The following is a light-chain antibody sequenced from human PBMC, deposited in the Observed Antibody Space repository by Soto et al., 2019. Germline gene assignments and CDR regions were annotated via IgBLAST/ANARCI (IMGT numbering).Light chain of an antibody. V-gene: IGLV2-8*01. Sequence: QSALTQPPSASGSPGQSVTISCTGTSSDVGGYNYVSWYQQHPGKAPKLMIYEVNERPSGVPDRFSGSKSGNTASLTVSGLQAEDEADYYCTSYAGSNTVLFGGGTKLTVL. CDR3: TSYAGSNTVL. CDR2: EVN. CDR1: SSDVGGYNY. J-gene: IGLJ2*01.